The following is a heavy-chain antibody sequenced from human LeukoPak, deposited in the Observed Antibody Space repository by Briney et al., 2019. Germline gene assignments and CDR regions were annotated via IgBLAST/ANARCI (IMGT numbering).Heavy chain of an antibody. CDR3: ARAPYGGNHFDY. CDR2: IYHSGST. J-gene: IGHJ4*02. D-gene: IGHD4-23*01. Sequence: SGTLSLTCAVSGGSISSSNWWSWVRQPPGKGLEWIGEIYHSGSTYYNPSLKSRVTISVDTSKNQFSLKLSSVTAADTAVYYCARAPYGGNHFDYWGQGTLVTVSS. V-gene: IGHV4-4*02. CDR1: GGSISSSNW.